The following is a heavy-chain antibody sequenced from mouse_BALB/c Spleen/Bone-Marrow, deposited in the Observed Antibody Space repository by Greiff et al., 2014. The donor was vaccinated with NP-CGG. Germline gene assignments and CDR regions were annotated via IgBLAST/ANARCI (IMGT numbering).Heavy chain of an antibody. Sequence: VQLQQSGPGLVAPSQSLSITCTVSGFSLTDYGVSWIRQPPGKGLEWLGVIWGGGITYYNSTLKSRLSISKDSSKSQVFLKMNSLQTDDTAMNYCAKHDTTVVVDYWGQGTTLTVSS. D-gene: IGHD1-1*01. J-gene: IGHJ2*01. CDR3: AKHDTTVVVDY. CDR2: IWGGGIT. V-gene: IGHV2-6-5*01. CDR1: GFSLTDYG.